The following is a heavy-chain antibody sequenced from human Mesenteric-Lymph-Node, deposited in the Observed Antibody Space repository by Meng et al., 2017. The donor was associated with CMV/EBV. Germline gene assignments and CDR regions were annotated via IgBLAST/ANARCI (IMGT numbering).Heavy chain of an antibody. Sequence: TCTFSGFSGATSGVGLGWIRQPPGKALEWLVLIYWDDDKRYSPSLKSRLTITKDTSKNQVVLTMTNMDPVDTATYYCARTYNAAFDNWGQGTLVTVSS. J-gene: IGHJ4*02. D-gene: IGHD1-1*01. CDR1: GFSGATSGVG. V-gene: IGHV2-5*02. CDR3: ARTYNAAFDN. CDR2: IYWDDDK.